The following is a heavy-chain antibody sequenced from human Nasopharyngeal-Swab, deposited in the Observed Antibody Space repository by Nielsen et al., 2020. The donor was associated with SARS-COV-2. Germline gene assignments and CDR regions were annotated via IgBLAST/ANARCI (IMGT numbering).Heavy chain of an antibody. V-gene: IGHV3-30-3*01. CDR1: GVTFSSYA. J-gene: IGHJ4*02. Sequence: LTRAASGVTFSSYAMHWVRQAPGKGLEWVAVISYDGSNKYYADSVKGRFTISRDNSKNTLYLQMNSLRAEDTAVYYCARDEGCFDYWGQGTLVTVSS. CDR3: ARDEGCFDY. CDR2: ISYDGSNK. D-gene: IGHD2-15*01.